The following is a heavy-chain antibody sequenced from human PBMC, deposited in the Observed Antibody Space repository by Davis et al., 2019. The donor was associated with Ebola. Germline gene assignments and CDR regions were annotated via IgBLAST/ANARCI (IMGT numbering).Heavy chain of an antibody. V-gene: IGHV1/OR15-3*01. CDR2: INAGNGNT. Sequence: ASVKVSCKASGGTFTNYDINWVRQATGQGLEWMGWINAGNGNTKYSQKFQGRVTITADKSTSTAYMELSSLRSEDTAVYYCARPHYGDYGAYYYYGMDVWGQGTTVTVSS. J-gene: IGHJ6*02. CDR1: GGTFTNYD. CDR3: ARPHYGDYGAYYYYGMDV. D-gene: IGHD4-17*01.